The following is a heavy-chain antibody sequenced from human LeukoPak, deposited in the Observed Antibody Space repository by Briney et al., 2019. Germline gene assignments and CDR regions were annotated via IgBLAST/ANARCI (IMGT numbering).Heavy chain of an antibody. CDR2: ISGSGGST. D-gene: IGHD3-22*01. J-gene: IGHJ6*02. CDR3: AKSAEEWLLLYYYYYGMDV. CDR1: GFTFSSYA. V-gene: IGHV3-23*01. Sequence: GGSLRLSCAASGFTFSSYAMSWVRQAPGKGLEWVSAISGSGGSTYYADSVKGRFTISRDNSKNTLYLQMNSLRAEDTAVYYCAKSAEEWLLLYYYYYGMDVWGQGTTVTVSS.